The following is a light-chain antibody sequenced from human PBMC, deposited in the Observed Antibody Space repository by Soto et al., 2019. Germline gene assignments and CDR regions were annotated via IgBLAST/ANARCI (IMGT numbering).Light chain of an antibody. CDR1: SSDVGGYNY. CDR3: SSYSSSSTLV. J-gene: IGLJ1*01. V-gene: IGLV2-14*01. CDR2: EVS. Sequence: QPVLTHPASVSGSPGQSITIACSRTSSDVGGYNYVSWFQQHPGKAPKLLIYEVSNRPSGVSNRFSASKSGNTASLTISGLQAEDEATYYCSSYSSSSTLVFGTGTKVTVL.